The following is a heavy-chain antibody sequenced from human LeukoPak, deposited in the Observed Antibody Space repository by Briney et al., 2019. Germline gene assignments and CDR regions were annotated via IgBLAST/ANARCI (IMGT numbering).Heavy chain of an antibody. V-gene: IGHV4-31*03. CDR2: MFHSGST. J-gene: IGHJ4*02. D-gene: IGHD3-22*01. Sequence: SETLSLTCTVSGGSISSDGYYWSWVRQPPGKGLEWIGHMFHSGSTYYSPSLMSRITISVDTSKNQFSLKLSSVTAADTAVYYCARFYFSDSSGHYYFDYWGQGILVTVSS. CDR1: GGSISSDGYY. CDR3: ARFYFSDSSGHYYFDY.